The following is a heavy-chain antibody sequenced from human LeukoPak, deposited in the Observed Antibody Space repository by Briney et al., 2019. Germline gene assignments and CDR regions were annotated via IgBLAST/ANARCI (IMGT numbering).Heavy chain of an antibody. D-gene: IGHD6-19*01. Sequence: GGSLRLSCAASGLTLTNSALTWVRQAPGKGLEWVSCISGSGENIHYVDSVKGRFTISRDISKNMLYLQMNSLRAEDTATYYCAKSPGSSGWFFDYWGPGILVTVSS. CDR1: GLTLTNSA. V-gene: IGHV3-23*01. J-gene: IGHJ4*01. CDR2: ISGSGENI. CDR3: AKSPGSSGWFFDY.